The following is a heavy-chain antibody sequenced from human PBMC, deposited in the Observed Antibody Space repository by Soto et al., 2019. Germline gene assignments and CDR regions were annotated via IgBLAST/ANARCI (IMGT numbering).Heavy chain of an antibody. CDR2: ITSDGKSK. Sequence: GGSLRLSCAASGFNLSNHWMHWVRQRPAEGLVWVSRITSDGKSKAYAESVKGRFAISRDNAKNTLYLQMNGLTAEDTAVYYCARESGDWPLNWFDPWGQGTLVTVSS. CDR1: GFNLSNHW. CDR3: ARESGDWPLNWFDP. V-gene: IGHV3-74*01. J-gene: IGHJ5*02. D-gene: IGHD2-21*02.